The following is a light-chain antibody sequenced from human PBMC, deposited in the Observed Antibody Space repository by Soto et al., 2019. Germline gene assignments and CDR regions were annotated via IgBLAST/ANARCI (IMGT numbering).Light chain of an antibody. CDR3: QHFGGSLPVT. CDR1: QSVSSY. J-gene: IGKJ5*01. Sequence: EIVLTQSPATLSLSPGERATLSCRASQSVSSYLAWYQQKPGQTPRLLIYDASNRATGIPAGFSGSGSGTDFTLTISRLEPEDFAVYYCQHFGGSLPVTFGQGTRLEIK. V-gene: IGKV3-11*01. CDR2: DAS.